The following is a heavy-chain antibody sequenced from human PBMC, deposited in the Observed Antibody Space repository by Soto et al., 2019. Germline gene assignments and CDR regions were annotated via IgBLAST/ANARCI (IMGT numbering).Heavy chain of an antibody. Sequence: PGESLKISCKCSGYSFSDYWIGWVRQMPGKGLVYMGTIYADDSDTRYSPSIEGQVTMSVDKSISTAYLDWSSVKASDTAVYYCARYDPLGCSAFYNWGQGTLVTVSS. V-gene: IGHV5-51*01. CDR1: GYSFSDYW. CDR3: ARYDPLGCSAFYN. CDR2: IYADDSDT. J-gene: IGHJ4*01. D-gene: IGHD6-19*01.